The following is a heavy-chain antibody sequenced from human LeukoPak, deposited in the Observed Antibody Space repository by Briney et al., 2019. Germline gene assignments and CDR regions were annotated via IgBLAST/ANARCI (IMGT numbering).Heavy chain of an antibody. CDR2: IYPGDSDT. J-gene: IGHJ4*02. Sequence: GESLKISGKGSGYSFNRFWIGWVRQMPGKGLEWMGIIYPGDSDTRYSPSFQGQVAISADKSISTAYLQWTSLKASDSAMYYCARLRTYGDYALDYWGQGTLVTVSS. V-gene: IGHV5-51*01. CDR3: ARLRTYGDYALDY. D-gene: IGHD4-17*01. CDR1: GYSFNRFW.